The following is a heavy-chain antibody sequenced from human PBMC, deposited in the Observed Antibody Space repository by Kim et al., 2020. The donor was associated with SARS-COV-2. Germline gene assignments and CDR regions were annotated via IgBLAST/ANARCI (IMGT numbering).Heavy chain of an antibody. J-gene: IGHJ4*02. D-gene: IGHD3-9*01. V-gene: IGHV1-3*01. CDR2: INAGNGNT. Sequence: ASVKVSCKASGYTFTSYAMHWVRQAPGQRLEWMGWINAGNGNTKYSQKFQGRVTITRDTSASTAYMELSSLRSEDTAVYYCASSPDVLRYFDWLLLGWGQGTLVTVSS. CDR3: ASSPDVLRYFDWLLLG. CDR1: GYTFTSYA.